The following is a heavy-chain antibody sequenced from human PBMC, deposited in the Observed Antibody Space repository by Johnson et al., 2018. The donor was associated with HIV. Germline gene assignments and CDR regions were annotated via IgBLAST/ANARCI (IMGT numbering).Heavy chain of an antibody. CDR3: ARGTVCGGDCYSRAFDI. D-gene: IGHD2-21*02. CDR2: ISSNGGST. J-gene: IGHJ3*02. V-gene: IGHV3-64*01. CDR1: GFTFASSA. Sequence: VQLVESGGGLVKPGGSLRLSCAASGFTFASSAMSWVRQAPGKGLEWVSAISSNGGSTYYANSVKGRFTISRDNSKNTLYLQMGSLRAEDMAVYYCARGTVCGGDCYSRAFDIWGQGTMVTVSS.